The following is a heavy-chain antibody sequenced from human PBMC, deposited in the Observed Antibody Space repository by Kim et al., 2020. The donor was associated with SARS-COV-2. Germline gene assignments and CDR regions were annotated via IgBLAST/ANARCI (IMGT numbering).Heavy chain of an antibody. CDR3: ARDVRSGGSYFDASDI. CDR1: GYTFNNYG. D-gene: IGHD1-26*01. CDR2: ISAYNGNT. V-gene: IGHV1-18*01. Sequence: ASVKVSCKASGYTFNNYGISWVRQAPGQGLEWMGWISAYNGNTNYAQKFQDRVTMTTDTSTSTAYMELRSLRSDDTAVYYCARDVRSGGSYFDASDIWGQGTMVTVSS. J-gene: IGHJ3*02.